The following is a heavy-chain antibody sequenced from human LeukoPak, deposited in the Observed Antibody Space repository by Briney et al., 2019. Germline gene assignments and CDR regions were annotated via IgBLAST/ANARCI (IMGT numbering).Heavy chain of an antibody. D-gene: IGHD3-9*01. CDR2: IYYSGST. J-gene: IGHJ5*01. Sequence: PSETLSPTCTVSGGSISSYYWTWIRQPPGKALEWIGYIYYSGSTNYNPSLKSRATISVDRSKTQFFLKLRSVAAADTAVYYCARLSNYDILTGNSWFDSWGQGTLVTVSS. V-gene: IGHV4-59*08. CDR3: ARLSNYDILTGNSWFDS. CDR1: GGSISSYY.